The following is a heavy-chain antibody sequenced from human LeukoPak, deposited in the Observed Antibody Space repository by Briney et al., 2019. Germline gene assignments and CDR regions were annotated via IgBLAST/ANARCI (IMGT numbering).Heavy chain of an antibody. CDR3: ARGVRYCSSTSCSRLIDY. Sequence: SETLSLTCAVYGGSFSGYYWSWIRQPPGKGLEWIGEINHSGSTNYNPSLKSRVTISVDTSKNQFSLKLSSVTAADTAVYYCARGVRYCSSTSCSRLIDYWGQGTLVTVSS. D-gene: IGHD2-2*01. V-gene: IGHV4-34*01. CDR1: GGSFSGYY. CDR2: INHSGST. J-gene: IGHJ4*02.